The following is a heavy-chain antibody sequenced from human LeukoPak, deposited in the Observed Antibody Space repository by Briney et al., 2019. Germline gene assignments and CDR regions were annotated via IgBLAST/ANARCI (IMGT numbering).Heavy chain of an antibody. J-gene: IGHJ6*03. Sequence: ASVKVSCKASGYTFTSYDINWVRQATGQGLEWMGWMNPNSGNTGYAQKFQGRVTMTRNTSISTAYMELSSLRSEDTAVYYCARGPRSVSSGYHYYYYYYYMDVWGKRTTVTVSS. V-gene: IGHV1-8*01. CDR2: MNPNSGNT. D-gene: IGHD3-22*01. CDR1: GYTFTSYD. CDR3: ARGPRSVSSGYHYYYYYYYMDV.